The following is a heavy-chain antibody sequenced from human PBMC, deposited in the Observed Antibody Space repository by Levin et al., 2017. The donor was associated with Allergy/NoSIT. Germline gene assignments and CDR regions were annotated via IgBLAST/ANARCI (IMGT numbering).Heavy chain of an antibody. CDR3: ARELAVAGSRGDY. J-gene: IGHJ4*02. V-gene: IGHV1-2*06. D-gene: IGHD6-19*01. Sequence: ASVKVSCKASGYTFTGYYMHWVRQAPGQGLEWMGRINPNSGGTNYAQKFQGRVTMTRDTSISTAYMELSRLRSDDTAVYYCARELAVAGSRGDYWGQGTLVTVSS. CDR2: INPNSGGT. CDR1: GYTFTGYY.